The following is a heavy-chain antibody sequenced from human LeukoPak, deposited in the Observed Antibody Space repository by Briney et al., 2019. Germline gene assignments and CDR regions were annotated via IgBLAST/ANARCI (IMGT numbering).Heavy chain of an antibody. CDR2: IYYSGST. D-gene: IGHD2/OR15-2a*01. CDR1: GGSISGGSYY. Sequence: IPSQTLSLTCTVSGGSISGGSYYWSWIRQPPGKGLGWIGYIYYSGSTKYNLSLKSRVTISVGTSKNQLSLKLSSVTAADTAVYYCARGEYGLFDYWGQGTLVTVSS. J-gene: IGHJ4*02. CDR3: ARGEYGLFDY. V-gene: IGHV4-61*01.